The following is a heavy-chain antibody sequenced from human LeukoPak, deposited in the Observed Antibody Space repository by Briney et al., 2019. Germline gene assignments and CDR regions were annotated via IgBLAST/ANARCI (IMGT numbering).Heavy chain of an antibody. J-gene: IGHJ6*02. CDR1: GFTFSSYA. CDR2: ISGSGGST. CDR3: ARVMMGATKSNYNYYVMDV. V-gene: IGHV3-23*01. D-gene: IGHD1-26*01. Sequence: GGSLRLSCAAFGFTFSSYAMSWVRQAPGKGLEWVSAISGSGGSTYYADSVKGRFTISRDNSKNTLYLQMGSLRAEDKAVYYCARVMMGATKSNYNYYVMDVWGQGTTVTVSS.